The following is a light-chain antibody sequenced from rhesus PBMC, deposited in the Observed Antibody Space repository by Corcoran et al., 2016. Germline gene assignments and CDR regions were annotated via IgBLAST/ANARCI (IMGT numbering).Light chain of an antibody. CDR1: QGISSW. J-gene: IGKJ1*01. CDR3: QQYNRAPPT. CDR2: KAS. V-gene: IGKV1-21*01. Sequence: DIQMTQSPSSLSASVGDRVTITCRARQGISSWLAWYQQKPGKAPKLLVYKASSLQSGVPSRFSGSGSGTDFTLPISSLPPEDFATYCCQQYNRAPPTFGQGAKVEIK.